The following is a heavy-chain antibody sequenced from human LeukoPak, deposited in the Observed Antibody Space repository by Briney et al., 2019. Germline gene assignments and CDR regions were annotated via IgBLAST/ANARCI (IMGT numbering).Heavy chain of an antibody. CDR1: GYTFTGYY. V-gene: IGHV1-2*02. CDR3: ARVYSSSWYFGYLYIDV. D-gene: IGHD6-13*01. Sequence: ASVKVSCKASGYTFTGYYMHWVRQAPGQGLEWMGWINPNSGGTNYAQKFQGRVTMTRDTSISTAYMELSSLRSEDTAVYYCARVYSSSWYFGYLYIDVWGNGTTVTVSS. CDR2: INPNSGGT. J-gene: IGHJ6*03.